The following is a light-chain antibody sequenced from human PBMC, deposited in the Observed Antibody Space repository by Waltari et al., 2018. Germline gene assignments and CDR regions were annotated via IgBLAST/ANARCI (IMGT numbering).Light chain of an antibody. CDR1: QRVSNS. V-gene: IGKV3-11*01. Sequence: EVVLTQSPATLSLSPGERATPSCRASQRVSNSLAWYRQKPGQAPSLLIYDASTRAAGIPGRFSGSGSGTDFTRTISSLEPEDFAVYYCQLRTGWPMTFGQGTRLEIK. CDR3: QLRTGWPMT. J-gene: IGKJ5*01. CDR2: DAS.